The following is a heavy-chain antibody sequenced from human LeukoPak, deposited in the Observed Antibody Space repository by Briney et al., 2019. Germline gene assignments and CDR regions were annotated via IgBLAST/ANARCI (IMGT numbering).Heavy chain of an antibody. CDR1: GFTFSYYS. CDR2: ISGSSTYK. Sequence: GGSLRLSCSASGFTFSYYSMNWIRQAPGKGLEWVSSISGSSTYKDFADSVKGRFTISRDNAKNSMYLEMNSLRAEDAAVYYCAVSSQIAAAGTSGDYWGQGTLVTVSS. J-gene: IGHJ4*02. CDR3: AVSSQIAAAGTSGDY. D-gene: IGHD6-13*01. V-gene: IGHV3-21*06.